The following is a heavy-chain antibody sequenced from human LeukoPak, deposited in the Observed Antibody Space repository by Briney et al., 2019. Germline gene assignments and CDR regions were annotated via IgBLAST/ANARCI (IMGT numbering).Heavy chain of an antibody. CDR2: ISGDSSQI. CDR1: GFTFSGYA. D-gene: IGHD1-26*01. V-gene: IGHV3-48*01. CDR3: VRDQGAPDY. J-gene: IGHJ4*02. Sequence: VGSLRLSCAASGFTFSGYATNWVRQAPGKGLEWISYISGDSSQIFYADSVKGRFTTSRHNAKNSLHLQMSSLRVEDTALYYSVRDQGAPDYWGQGTLLTVSS.